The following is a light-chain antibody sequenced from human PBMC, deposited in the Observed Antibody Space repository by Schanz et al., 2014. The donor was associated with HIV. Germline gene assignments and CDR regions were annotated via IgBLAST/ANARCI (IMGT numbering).Light chain of an antibody. CDR1: QSVSSN. CDR2: ATS. Sequence: EIVMTQSPATLSVSPGERATLSCRASQSVSSNLAWYQQKRDQPPRLVIYATSTRAAGIPDRFSGTGSGTDFTLTISSLEPEDFAVYYCQQYGNSPRTFGQGTKVEI. V-gene: IGKV3D-15*01. J-gene: IGKJ1*01. CDR3: QQYGNSPRT.